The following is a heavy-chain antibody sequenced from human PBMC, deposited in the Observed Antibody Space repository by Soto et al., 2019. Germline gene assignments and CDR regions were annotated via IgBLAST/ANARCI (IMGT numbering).Heavy chain of an antibody. Sequence: SETLSLTCAVYGGSFSGYYWSWIRQPPGKGLEWIGEINHSGSTNYNPSLKSRVTVSVDTSKNQFSLKLSSVTAADTAVYYCARGELVVVPAATLFYYDMDVWGQGTTVTVSS. J-gene: IGHJ6*02. D-gene: IGHD2-2*01. CDR3: ARGELVVVPAATLFYYDMDV. CDR2: INHSGST. V-gene: IGHV4-34*01. CDR1: GGSFSGYY.